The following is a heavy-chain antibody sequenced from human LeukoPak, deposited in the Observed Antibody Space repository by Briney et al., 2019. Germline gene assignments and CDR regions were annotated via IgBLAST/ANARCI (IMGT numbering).Heavy chain of an antibody. Sequence: PSETLSLTCTVSGGSISSYYWSWIRQLPGKGLEWIGYIYTSGSTNYNPSLKSRVTISVDTSKNQFSLKLSSVTAADTAVYYCARLYDSSGYYFGAFDIWGQGTMVTVSS. CDR1: GGSISSYY. CDR2: IYTSGST. CDR3: ARLYDSSGYYFGAFDI. J-gene: IGHJ3*02. D-gene: IGHD3-22*01. V-gene: IGHV4-4*09.